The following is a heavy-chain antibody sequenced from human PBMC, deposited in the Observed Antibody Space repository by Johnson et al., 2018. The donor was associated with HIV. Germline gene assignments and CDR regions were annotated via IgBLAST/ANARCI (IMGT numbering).Heavy chain of an antibody. D-gene: IGHD2-15*01. CDR2: IGTAGDT. J-gene: IGHJ3*02. Sequence: MLLVESGGGLVQPGGSLRLSCAASGFTFSSYDMHWVRQATGKGLEWVSAIGTAGDTYYPGSVKGRFTISRENAKNSLYLQMNSLRAGDTAVYYCAKAFEAVGGSYLDAFDIWGKGTVVTVSS. CDR3: AKAFEAVGGSYLDAFDI. V-gene: IGHV3-13*01. CDR1: GFTFSSYD.